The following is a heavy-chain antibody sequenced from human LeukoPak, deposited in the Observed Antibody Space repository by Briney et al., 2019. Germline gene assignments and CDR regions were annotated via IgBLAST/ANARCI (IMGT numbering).Heavy chain of an antibody. CDR3: ARHSAGIVVAGK. CDR1: GYSFTSYW. D-gene: IGHD6-19*01. V-gene: IGHV5-10-1*01. CDR2: IDPSDSYT. Sequence: GESLKISSKGSGYSFTSYWISWVRPMPGKGREWMGRIDPSDSYTNYSPSFQGHVTISADKSISTVYLQWSSLKASDTAMYYCARHSAGIVVAGKWGQGTLVTVSS. J-gene: IGHJ4*02.